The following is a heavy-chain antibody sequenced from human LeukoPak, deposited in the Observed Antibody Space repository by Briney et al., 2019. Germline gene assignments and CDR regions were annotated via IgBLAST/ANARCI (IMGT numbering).Heavy chain of an antibody. D-gene: IGHD3-10*01. CDR3: ARGPESGSHFAWFDP. Sequence: PSETLSLTCTVSGGSISSYYWSWIRQPAGKGLEWIGRIYTSGSTNYNPSLKSRVTMSVDTSKNQFSLKLSSVTAADTAVYYCARGPESGSHFAWFDPWGQGTLVTVST. J-gene: IGHJ5*02. CDR1: GGSISSYY. V-gene: IGHV4-4*07. CDR2: IYTSGST.